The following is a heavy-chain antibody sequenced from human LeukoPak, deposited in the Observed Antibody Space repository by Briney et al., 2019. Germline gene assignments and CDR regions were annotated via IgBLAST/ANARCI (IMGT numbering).Heavy chain of an antibody. D-gene: IGHD1-26*01. CDR1: GYTFTSYY. J-gene: IGHJ4*02. V-gene: IGHV1-46*01. CDR3: ARDSLGQYGSPDKY. CDR2: INPSGGST. Sequence: ASVKVSCKASGYTFTSYYMHWVRQAPGQGLEWMGIINPSGGSTSYAQKFQGRVTMTRDMSTSTVYMELRSLRSDDTAVYYCARDSLGQYGSPDKYWGQGTLVTVSS.